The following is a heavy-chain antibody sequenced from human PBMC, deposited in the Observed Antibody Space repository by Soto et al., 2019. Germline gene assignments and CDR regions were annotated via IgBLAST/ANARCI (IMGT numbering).Heavy chain of an antibody. J-gene: IGHJ3*02. CDR2: IGTAGDT. V-gene: IGHV3-13*01. D-gene: IGHD2-15*01. CDR3: ARGGSGDGFDI. CDR1: GFTFSSYD. Sequence: GGSLRLSCAASGFTFSSYDMHWVRQATGKGLEWVSAIGTAGDTYYPGSVKGRFTISRENAKNSLYLQMNSLRAGDTAVYYCARGGSGDGFDIWGQGTMVTVSS.